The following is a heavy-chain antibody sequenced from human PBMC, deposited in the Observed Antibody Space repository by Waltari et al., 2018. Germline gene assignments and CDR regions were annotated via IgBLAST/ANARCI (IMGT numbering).Heavy chain of an antibody. V-gene: IGHV4-39*01. CDR2: IYYSGST. Sequence: QLQLQESGPGLVKPSETLSLTCTVSGGSISSSSYYWGWIRQPPGKGLEWIGSIYYSGSTYYNPSLKSRVTISVDTSKNQFSLKLSSVTAADTAVYYCARHLRIGPFDYWGQGTLVTVSS. CDR1: GGSISSSSYY. D-gene: IGHD3-10*01. J-gene: IGHJ4*02. CDR3: ARHLRIGPFDY.